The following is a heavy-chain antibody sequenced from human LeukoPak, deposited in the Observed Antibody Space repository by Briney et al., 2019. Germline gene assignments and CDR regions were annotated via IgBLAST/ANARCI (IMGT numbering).Heavy chain of an antibody. V-gene: IGHV4-61*02. Sequence: PSETLTLTCTVSGDSISSGNYYWTWIRQPAGKGLEWIGRIYTSGNTNYNPSLKSQVTISMDTSKNQFSLNLNSVTAADTAVCYCARDRAGDSFDIWGQGTMVTVSS. CDR2: IYTSGNT. CDR3: ARDRAGDSFDI. J-gene: IGHJ3*02. CDR1: GDSISSGNYY. D-gene: IGHD7-27*01.